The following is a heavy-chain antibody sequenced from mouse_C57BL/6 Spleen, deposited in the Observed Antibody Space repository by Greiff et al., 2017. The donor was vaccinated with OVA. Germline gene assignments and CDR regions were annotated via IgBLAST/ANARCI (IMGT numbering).Heavy chain of an antibody. Sequence: LQESGAELVMPGASVKLSCKASGYTFTSYWMHWVKQRPGQGLEWIGEIDPSDSYTNYNQKFKGKSTLTVDKSSSTAYMQLSSLTSEDSAVYYCASKAMDYWGQGTSVTVSS. V-gene: IGHV1-69*01. J-gene: IGHJ4*01. CDR1: GYTFTSYW. CDR2: IDPSDSYT. CDR3: ASKAMDY.